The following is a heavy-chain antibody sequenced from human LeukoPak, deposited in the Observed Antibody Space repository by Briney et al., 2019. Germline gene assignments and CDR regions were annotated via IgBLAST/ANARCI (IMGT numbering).Heavy chain of an antibody. D-gene: IGHD5-12*01. CDR2: INQDGSDK. J-gene: IGHJ4*02. CDR1: GFIFSSYC. V-gene: IGHV3-7*04. CDR3: ARYPSGYDRGFDY. Sequence: GGSLRLSCAASGFIFSSYCMNWVRQAPGKGLEWVANINQDGSDKNYVDSVKGRFTISRDNAKNSLYLQTNSLRAEDTAVYYCARYPSGYDRGFDYWGQGTLVTVSS.